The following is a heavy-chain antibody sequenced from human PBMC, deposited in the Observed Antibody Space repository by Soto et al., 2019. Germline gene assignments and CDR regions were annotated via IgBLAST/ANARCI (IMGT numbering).Heavy chain of an antibody. CDR2: IIPIVETP. D-gene: IGHD3-22*01. CDR3: ARLSRPNYYDTSGFFKDNWFDP. CDR1: GGTFNSYD. J-gene: IGHJ5*02. Sequence: QVQLVQSGAEVKKPGSSMKVSCKASGGTFNSYDINWVRQSPGQGLEWMGGIIPIVETPKYAQKFQGRVTITAEESTNTFDMELSSLRSEDTAMYSCARLSRPNYYDTSGFFKDNWFDPWGQGTLVTVSS. V-gene: IGHV1-69*01.